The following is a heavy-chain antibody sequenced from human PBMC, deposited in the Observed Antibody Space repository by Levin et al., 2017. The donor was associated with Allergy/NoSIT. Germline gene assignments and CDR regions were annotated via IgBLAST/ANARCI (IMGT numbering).Heavy chain of an antibody. CDR1: GFTFSSYW. CDR3: ARSPDGMDV. V-gene: IGHV3-7*01. J-gene: IGHJ6*02. CDR2: IKGDGGEK. Sequence: PGGSLRLSCAASGFTFSSYWMTWVRQAPGKGLEWVANIKGDGGEKYYVDSVKGRFTISRDNAKNSLYLQMNSLRAEDTAVYYCARSPDGMDVWGQGTTVTVSS.